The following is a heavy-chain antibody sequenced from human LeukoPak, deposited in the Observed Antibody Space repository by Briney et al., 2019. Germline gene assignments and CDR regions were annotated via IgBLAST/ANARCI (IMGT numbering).Heavy chain of an antibody. CDR3: ARVWTVAGNRWFDP. V-gene: IGHV4-30-4*01. D-gene: IGHD6-19*01. J-gene: IGHJ5*02. Sequence: PSQTLSLTCNVFGGTISSGDYYWSCIRQPPEKGLEWAGYISYIGSTYYNPSLKRRVAMSIDKSKNQFSLKLTSVTAADTAVYYCARVWTVAGNRWFDPWGQGTLVTVSS. CDR1: GGTISSGDYY. CDR2: ISYIGST.